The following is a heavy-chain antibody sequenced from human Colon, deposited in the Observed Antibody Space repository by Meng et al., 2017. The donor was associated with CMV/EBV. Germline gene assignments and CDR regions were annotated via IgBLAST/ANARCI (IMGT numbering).Heavy chain of an antibody. J-gene: IGHJ4*02. D-gene: IGHD2-8*01. Sequence: GGSLRLSCAASGFIFNDFAMHWVRQAPGKGLEWVATVNWNSGAIHYAGSVKGRFTISRDNAKNSLSLQMNSLRPEDTALYYCARGRRYCPNSRCYFFDHWGQGTAVTVSS. CDR1: GFIFNDFA. V-gene: IGHV3-9*01. CDR2: VNWNSGAI. CDR3: ARGRRYCPNSRCYFFDH.